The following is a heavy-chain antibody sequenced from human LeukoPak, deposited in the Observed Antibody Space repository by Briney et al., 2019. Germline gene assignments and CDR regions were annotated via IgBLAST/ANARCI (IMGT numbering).Heavy chain of an antibody. CDR2: IYYSGST. D-gene: IGHD4-17*01. J-gene: IGHJ5*02. Sequence: SETLSLTCTVSGGSISSYYWSWIRQPPGKGLEWIGYIYYSGSTNYNPSLKSRVTISVDTSKSQFSLKLSSVTAADTAVYYCARCPDYGDSFNWFDPWGQGTLVTVSS. V-gene: IGHV4-59*08. CDR3: ARCPDYGDSFNWFDP. CDR1: GGSISSYY.